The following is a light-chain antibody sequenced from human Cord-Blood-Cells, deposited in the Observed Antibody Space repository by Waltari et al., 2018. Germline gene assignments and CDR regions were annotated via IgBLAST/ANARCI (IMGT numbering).Light chain of an antibody. CDR2: AAS. Sequence: DTQMTQSPSSLSASVGDRATITCRASQSISSYLNWYQQKPGKAPKLLIYAASSLQSEVPSRFSGSGSGTDFTLTISSLQPEDFATYYCQQSYSTPITFGQGTRLEIK. CDR1: QSISSY. J-gene: IGKJ5*01. V-gene: IGKV1-39*01. CDR3: QQSYSTPIT.